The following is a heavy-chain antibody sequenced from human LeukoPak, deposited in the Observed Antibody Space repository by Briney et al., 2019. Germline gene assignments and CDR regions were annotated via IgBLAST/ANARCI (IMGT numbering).Heavy chain of an antibody. Sequence: PGGSLRLSCAASGFTFSSYWMHWVRQAPGKGLVWVSRINSDGSSISYADSVKGRFTISRGNAKNTLYLQMNSLRAEDTAVYYCARVGDYGGNPYYFDYWGQGTLVTVSS. V-gene: IGHV3-74*01. CDR1: GFTFSSYW. J-gene: IGHJ4*02. CDR3: ARVGDYGGNPYYFDY. CDR2: INSDGSSI. D-gene: IGHD4-23*01.